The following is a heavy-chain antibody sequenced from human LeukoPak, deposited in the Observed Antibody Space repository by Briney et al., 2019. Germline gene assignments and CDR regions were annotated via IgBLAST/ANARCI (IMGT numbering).Heavy chain of an antibody. Sequence: SGPALVKPTQTLTLTCTFSGFSLSTSGMRVSWMRQPPGKALERLARIAWGDDNFYCTDLKASPTISKDTSKNQVVLTKTNIDPVDTATYYCARTSGYSSSWIDYWGQGTLVTVSS. CDR3: ARTSGYSSSWIDY. CDR1: GFSLSTSGMR. CDR2: IAWGDDN. J-gene: IGHJ4*02. V-gene: IGHV2-70*04. D-gene: IGHD6-13*01.